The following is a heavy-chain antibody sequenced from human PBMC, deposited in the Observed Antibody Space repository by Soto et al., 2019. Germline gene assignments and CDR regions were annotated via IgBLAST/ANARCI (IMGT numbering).Heavy chain of an antibody. CDR2: ISGSGGST. CDR1: GFTFSSYA. CDR3: AKGQITMVRGIDWFDP. Sequence: GGSLRLSCAASGFTFSSYAMSWVRQAPGKGLEWVSAISGSGGSTYYADSVKGRFTISRDNSKNTLYLQMNSLRAEDTTVYYCAKGQITMVRGIDWFDPWGQGTLVTVS. J-gene: IGHJ5*02. D-gene: IGHD3-10*01. V-gene: IGHV3-23*01.